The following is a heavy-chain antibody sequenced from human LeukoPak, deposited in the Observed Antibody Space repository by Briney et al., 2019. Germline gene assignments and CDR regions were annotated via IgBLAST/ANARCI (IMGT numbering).Heavy chain of an antibody. CDR2: ISGSGESI. V-gene: IGHV3-23*01. D-gene: IGHD3-10*01. Sequence: GGSLRLSCAASRFTFSSYAMSWVRQAPGKGLEWVSTISGSGESIYYEDSVKGRFTISRDNSKNTLYLQMNSLRAEDTAVYYCAKEILWFYAFDIWGQGTMVTVSS. CDR3: AKEILWFYAFDI. J-gene: IGHJ3*02. CDR1: RFTFSSYA.